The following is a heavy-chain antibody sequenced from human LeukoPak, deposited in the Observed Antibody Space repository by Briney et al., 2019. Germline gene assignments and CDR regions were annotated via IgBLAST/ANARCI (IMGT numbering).Heavy chain of an antibody. Sequence: ASVKVSCKASGYTFTSYWIQWVRQAPGQGLEWMGLINPDGGSTAYAHRFQGRVIMTRDTSTSTAYMDLSSLRSEDTAVYYCARLGERDWYFDLWGRGTLVTVSS. CDR3: ARLGERDWYFDL. J-gene: IGHJ2*01. CDR1: GYTFTSYW. CDR2: INPDGGST. D-gene: IGHD1-26*01. V-gene: IGHV1-46*01.